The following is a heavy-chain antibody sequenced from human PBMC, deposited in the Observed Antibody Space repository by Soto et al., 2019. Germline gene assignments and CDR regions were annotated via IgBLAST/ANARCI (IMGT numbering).Heavy chain of an antibody. V-gene: IGHV3-23*01. J-gene: IGHJ4*02. CDR3: AKDDFTDRGDDYFDY. Sequence: GGSLRLSWAASGFSFTNFAMSWVRQAPGKGLEWVAGIGASGDITWYADSVKGRLSISRDNSKNTLYLQLNSLRFEDTAVYYCAKDDFTDRGDDYFDYWGPGTLVTV. CDR1: GFSFTNFA. D-gene: IGHD2-21*02. CDR2: IGASGDIT.